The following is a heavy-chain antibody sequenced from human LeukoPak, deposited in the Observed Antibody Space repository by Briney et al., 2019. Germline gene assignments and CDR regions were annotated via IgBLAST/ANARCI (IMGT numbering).Heavy chain of an antibody. D-gene: IGHD3-10*01. CDR1: GFTFNNAW. J-gene: IGHJ5*02. V-gene: IGHV3-15*01. CDR2: NKRKTDGGTT. Sequence: GGSLRLSCAASGFTFNNAWMNLVRQAPVKGLGWVGRNKRKTDGGTTDYAAPVKGRFTISRNDSENTLYLQMSSLKTEDTGVYYCTVWKGVAWGQGTLVTVSS. CDR3: TVWKGVA.